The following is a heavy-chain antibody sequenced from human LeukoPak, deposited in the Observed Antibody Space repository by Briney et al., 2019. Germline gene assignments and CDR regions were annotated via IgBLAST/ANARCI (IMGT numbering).Heavy chain of an antibody. D-gene: IGHD3-10*01. J-gene: IGHJ4*02. CDR1: GVSISSNSYY. CDR3: ARPGGSGSRWGS. V-gene: IGHV4-39*01. Sequence: PSETLSLTCTVSGVSISSNSYYWGWLRQPPGQGLEWVGSICYSGSNYYNPSPKSRVTISVDTSKNQFSLKLSSVTAADTAVYYCARPGGSGSRWGSWGQGTLVTVSS. CDR2: ICYSGSN.